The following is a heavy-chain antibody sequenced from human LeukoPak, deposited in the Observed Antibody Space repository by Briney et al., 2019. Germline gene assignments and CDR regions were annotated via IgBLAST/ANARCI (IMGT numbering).Heavy chain of an antibody. CDR3: ARGGHYYDSSGYFSFDY. J-gene: IGHJ4*02. V-gene: IGHV1-69*13. CDR2: IIPIFGTA. D-gene: IGHD3-22*01. CDR1: GGTFSSYA. Sequence: SVKVSCKASGGTFSSYAISWVRQAPGQGLEWMGGIIPIFGTANYAQKFQGRVTITADESTSTAYMELSSLRSEDTAVYYCARGGHYYDSSGYFSFDYWGQGTLVTASS.